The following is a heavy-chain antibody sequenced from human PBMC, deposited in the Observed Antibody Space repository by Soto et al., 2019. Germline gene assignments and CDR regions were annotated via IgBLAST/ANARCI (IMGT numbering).Heavy chain of an antibody. Sequence: CPPLREPPQSLPLTSTVSGMSLSTRGRVLSWGRPPPGKSLEWLALIDWDDDKYYSTSLKTRLTISKDTSKNQVVLTMTNMDPVDTATYYCARTQGMITIFGVAYGMDVWGQGTTVTVSS. CDR1: GMSLSTRGRV. D-gene: IGHD3-3*01. V-gene: IGHV2-70*20. CDR3: ARTQGMITIFGVAYGMDV. CDR2: IDWDDDK. J-gene: IGHJ6*02.